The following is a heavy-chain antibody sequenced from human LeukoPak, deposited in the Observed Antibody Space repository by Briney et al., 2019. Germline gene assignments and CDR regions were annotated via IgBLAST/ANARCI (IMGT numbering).Heavy chain of an antibody. D-gene: IGHD3-22*01. CDR2: XXXDEYD. Sequence: ESGPTLVNPTQTLTLTFTFSGFSLSTSGVGVGWIRQPPRNALEWLXLXXXDEYDSYSPSVKSRLTITKVTYKNQVVLTMTNMDPVDTATYYCAHRKGRYYDSSGYDTFDIWGQGTMVTVSS. J-gene: IGHJ3*02. CDR3: AHRKGRYYDSSGYDTFDI. V-gene: IGHV2-5*02. CDR1: GFSLSTSGVG.